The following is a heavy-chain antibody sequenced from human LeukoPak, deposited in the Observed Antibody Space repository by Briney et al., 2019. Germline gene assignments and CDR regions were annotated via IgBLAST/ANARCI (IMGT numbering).Heavy chain of an antibody. CDR1: GFTFSSYG. CDR3: ARAVEMATTPYYYGMDV. D-gene: IGHD5-24*01. V-gene: IGHV3-33*01. J-gene: IGHJ6*02. Sequence: GGALRLSCAASGFTFSSYGMHWVRQAPGQGLEWVAVIWYDGSNKYYADSVKGRFTISRDNSKNTLYLQMNSLRAEDTAVYYCARAVEMATTPYYYGMDVWGQGTTVTVSS. CDR2: IWYDGSNK.